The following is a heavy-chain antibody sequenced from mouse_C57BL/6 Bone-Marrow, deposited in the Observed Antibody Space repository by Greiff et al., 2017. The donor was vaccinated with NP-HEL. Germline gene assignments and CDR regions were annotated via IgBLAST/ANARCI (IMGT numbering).Heavy chain of an antibody. V-gene: IGHV5-4*01. CDR2: ISDGGSYT. J-gene: IGHJ1*03. CDR1: GFTFSSYA. Sequence: VQLKESGGGLVKPGGSLKLSCAASGFTFSSYAMSWVRQTPEKRLEWVATISDGGSYTYYPDNVKGRFTISRDNAKNNLYLQMSHLKSEDTAMYYCARDRTTVVATRGYFDVWGTGTTVTVSS. CDR3: ARDRTTVVATRGYFDV. D-gene: IGHD1-1*01.